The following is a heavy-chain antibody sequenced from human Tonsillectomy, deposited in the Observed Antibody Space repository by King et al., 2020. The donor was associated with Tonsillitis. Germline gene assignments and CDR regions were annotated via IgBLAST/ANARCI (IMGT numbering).Heavy chain of an antibody. Sequence: VQLVESGGGLVQPGGSLRLSCAASGFTFSRYDMHWVRQVPGKGLEWVSCIGTVDDTYYRDSGKGRFSISRDNARNSLYLQMNSLRAGDTAVYYCAREPMIASFFDALDFWGQGTLVTVSS. V-gene: IGHV3-13*01. CDR3: AREPMIASFFDALDF. J-gene: IGHJ3*01. D-gene: IGHD2-21*01. CDR2: IGTVDDT. CDR1: GFTFSRYD.